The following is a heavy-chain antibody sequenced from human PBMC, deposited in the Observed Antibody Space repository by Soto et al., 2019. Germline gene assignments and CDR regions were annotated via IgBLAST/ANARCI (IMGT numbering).Heavy chain of an antibody. CDR2: ISGSGGST. J-gene: IGHJ4*02. CDR3: ARVPWYCSGGSCYGGYFDS. V-gene: IGHV3-23*01. Sequence: EVQLLESGGGLGQPGGSLRLSCAASGFTFSSYAMSWVRQAPGKGLEWVSAISGSGGSTYYADSVKGRFTISRDNSKSSLYVQMNGRRAEGTAVYYCARVPWYCSGGSCYGGYFDSWGQGGLVTVSS. CDR1: GFTFSSYA. D-gene: IGHD2-15*01.